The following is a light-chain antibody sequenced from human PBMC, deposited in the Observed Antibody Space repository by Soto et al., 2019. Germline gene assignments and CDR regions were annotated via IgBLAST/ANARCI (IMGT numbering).Light chain of an antibody. Sequence: DIQMTQSPSTLSASVGDRVTITCRASQSISSSLAWYQQKPGKAPKLLIYDASNLESGVPSRFSGSGSGTEFTLTISSLQPDDFAAYYCQHYSSYSSTFGQGTKVDIK. J-gene: IGKJ1*01. V-gene: IGKV1-5*01. CDR3: QHYSSYSST. CDR2: DAS. CDR1: QSISSS.